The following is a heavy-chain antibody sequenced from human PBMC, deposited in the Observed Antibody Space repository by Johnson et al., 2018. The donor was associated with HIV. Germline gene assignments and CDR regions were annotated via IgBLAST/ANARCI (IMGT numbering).Heavy chain of an antibody. Sequence: VQLVESGGGLVQPGRSLRLSCVASGFTFDGYAMYWVRQGPGKGLEWVSGINWNGENIGYADSVKGRCTVSRDNAKDSLVLQMNSLRVEDTALYYCARAMYDYERSGNYYGAFDIWGQGTMVSVFS. CDR3: ARAMYDYERSGNYYGAFDI. CDR1: GFTFDGYA. CDR2: INWNGENI. V-gene: IGHV3-9*01. J-gene: IGHJ3*02. D-gene: IGHD3-22*01.